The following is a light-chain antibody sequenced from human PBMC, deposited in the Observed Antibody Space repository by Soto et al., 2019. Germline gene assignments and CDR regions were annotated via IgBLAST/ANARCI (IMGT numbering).Light chain of an antibody. J-gene: IGKJ2*01. CDR2: ATS. CDR1: QNVGSF. CDR3: QQRYSAPYT. V-gene: IGKV1-39*01. Sequence: DIQMTQSPSSLSASVGDRVSLTCRAGQNVGSFVNWYQQKPGKAPRLLIYATSNLQSGVTSSISGSGSRTDSPPTISRLQPEDLATYFCQQRYSAPYTFGQGTKLEIK.